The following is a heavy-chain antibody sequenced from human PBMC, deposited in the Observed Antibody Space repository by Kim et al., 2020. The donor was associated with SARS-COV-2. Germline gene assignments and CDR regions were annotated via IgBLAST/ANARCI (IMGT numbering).Heavy chain of an antibody. Sequence: SETLSLTCTVSGGSISSGGYYWSWMRQHPGKGLEWIGYIYYSGSTYYNPSLNSRVTISVDTSKNQFSLRLSSVTAADTAVCYCARGGSSGYYQPDYWGQGPLVTVSS. J-gene: IGHJ4*02. CDR1: GGSISSGGYY. D-gene: IGHD3-22*01. V-gene: IGHV4-31*03. CDR2: IYYSGST. CDR3: ARGGSSGYYQPDY.